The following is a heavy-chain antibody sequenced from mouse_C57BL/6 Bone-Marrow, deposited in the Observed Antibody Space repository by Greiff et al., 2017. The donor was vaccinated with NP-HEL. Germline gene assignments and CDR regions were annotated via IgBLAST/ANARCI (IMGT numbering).Heavy chain of an antibody. V-gene: IGHV1-4*01. CDR3: ARGGFLITTHY. D-gene: IGHD1-1*01. CDR1: GYTFTSYT. J-gene: IGHJ2*01. CDR2: INPSSGYT. Sequence: QVQLQQSGAELARPGASVKMSCKASGYTFTSYTMHWVKQRPGPGLEWIGYINPSSGYTKYNQKFKDKATLTADKSSRTAYMQLSSLTSEDSAGYYCARGGFLITTHYWGQGTTLTVSS.